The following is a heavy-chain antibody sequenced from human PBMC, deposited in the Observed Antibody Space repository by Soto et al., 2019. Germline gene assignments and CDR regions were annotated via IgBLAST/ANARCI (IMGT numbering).Heavy chain of an antibody. Sequence: GGSLRLSCAASGFTFSSYAMHWVRQAPGKGLEWVAVISYDGSNKYYADSVKGRFTISRDHSKNTLYLQLNSLRAEDTAVYYCARGESPSGGSYWAFGYWGQGTLVTVSS. V-gene: IGHV3-30-3*01. J-gene: IGHJ4*02. CDR1: GFTFSSYA. D-gene: IGHD1-26*01. CDR3: ARGESPSGGSYWAFGY. CDR2: ISYDGSNK.